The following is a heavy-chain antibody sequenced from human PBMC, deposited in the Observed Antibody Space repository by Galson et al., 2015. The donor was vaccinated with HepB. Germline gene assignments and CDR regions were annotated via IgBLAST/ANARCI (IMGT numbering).Heavy chain of an antibody. CDR2: IWKDGSNK. CDR1: GFTFSNYG. Sequence: SLRLSCAASGFTFSNYGMHWVRQAPGKGLEWVALIWKDGSNKYYADSVKGRFSISKDNSKNVVYLQMNSLGDDDTATYFCAREDRYTYIVTYDLWGHGARVTVSS. J-gene: IGHJ4*01. D-gene: IGHD2/OR15-2a*01. V-gene: IGHV3-33*01. CDR3: AREDRYTYIVTYDL.